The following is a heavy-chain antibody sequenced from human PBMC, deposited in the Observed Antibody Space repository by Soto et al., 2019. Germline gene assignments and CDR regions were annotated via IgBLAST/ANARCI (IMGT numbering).Heavy chain of an antibody. J-gene: IGHJ4*02. CDR3: ARDRGTGVSSTSDY. CDR1: GGTFSSYT. D-gene: IGHD2-2*01. Sequence: QVQLVQSGAEVKKPGSSVKVSCKASGGTFSSYTISWVRQAPGQGLEWMGRIIPILGIANYAQKFQGRVTITADKPTSTAYMELSSLRSEDTAVYYCARDRGTGVSSTSDYWGQGTLVTVSS. CDR2: IIPILGIA. V-gene: IGHV1-69*08.